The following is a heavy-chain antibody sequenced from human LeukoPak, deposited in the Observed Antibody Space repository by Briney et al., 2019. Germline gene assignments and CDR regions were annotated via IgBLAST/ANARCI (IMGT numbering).Heavy chain of an antibody. Sequence: QPGGSLRLSCAASGFTFSTYTMNWVRQAPGKGLEWVSSISSIGSTIYYADSVKGRFTISRDNAKNSLYLQMNSLRAEDTAVYYCAELGITMIGGVWGKGTTVTISS. V-gene: IGHV3-48*04. CDR1: GFTFSTYT. CDR2: ISSIGSTI. J-gene: IGHJ6*04. CDR3: AELGITMIGGV. D-gene: IGHD3-10*02.